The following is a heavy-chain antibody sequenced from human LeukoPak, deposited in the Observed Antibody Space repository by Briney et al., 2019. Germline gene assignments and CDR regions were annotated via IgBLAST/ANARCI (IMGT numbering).Heavy chain of an antibody. D-gene: IGHD6-13*01. V-gene: IGHV3-23*01. CDR3: ARGIAAPGTGWYFDL. Sequence: PGGSLRLSCAASGFTFSSYAMSWVRQAPGKGLEWVSVISNSAGSTFYADSVKGRFTISRDNSKNTLYLQMNSLRAEDTAVYYCARGIAAPGTGWYFDLWGRGTLVTVSS. J-gene: IGHJ2*01. CDR2: ISNSAGST. CDR1: GFTFSSYA.